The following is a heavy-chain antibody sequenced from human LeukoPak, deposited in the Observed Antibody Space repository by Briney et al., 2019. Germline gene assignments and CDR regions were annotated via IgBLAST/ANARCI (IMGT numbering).Heavy chain of an antibody. J-gene: IGHJ6*02. V-gene: IGHV3-74*01. CDR1: GFTFNSYA. CDR2: INSDGSST. CDR3: ARDRPREYYYYYGMDV. D-gene: IGHD5-24*01. Sequence: GGSLRLSCAASGFTFNSYAMHWVRQAPGKGLVWVSRINSDGSSTSYADSVKGRFTISRDNAKNTLYLQMNSLRAEDTAVYYCARDRPREYYYYYGMDVWGQGTTVTVSS.